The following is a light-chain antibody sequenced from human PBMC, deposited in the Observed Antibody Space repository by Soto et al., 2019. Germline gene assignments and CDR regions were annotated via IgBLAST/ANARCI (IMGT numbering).Light chain of an antibody. CDR1: QSVSNY. CDR3: QHFNNWPWT. Sequence: EIVMTQSPATLSVSPGERATLSCRASQSVSNYLAWYQQNPGQAPRLLIYGASTRATGIPARFSGSGSGTEFTLTSSSLQSEDSGLYYCQHFNNWPWTLGKGTKVEIK. J-gene: IGKJ1*01. V-gene: IGKV3-15*01. CDR2: GAS.